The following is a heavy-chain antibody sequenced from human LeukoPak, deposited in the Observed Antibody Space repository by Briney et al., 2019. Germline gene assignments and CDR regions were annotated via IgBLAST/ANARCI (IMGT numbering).Heavy chain of an antibody. J-gene: IGHJ4*02. D-gene: IGHD4-17*01. Sequence: GGSLSLSCAASGFTFSSYSMQWDRQAPGKGLQWLALTSDDGSAKYYADSAKGRFTISRDNSQNTLYLQMNSLRAEETAMYYCARAPGGFHGDYSPIGYWGQGTLVTVSS. CDR1: GFTFSSYS. V-gene: IGHV3-30-3*01. CDR3: ARAPGGFHGDYSPIGY. CDR2: TSDDGSAK.